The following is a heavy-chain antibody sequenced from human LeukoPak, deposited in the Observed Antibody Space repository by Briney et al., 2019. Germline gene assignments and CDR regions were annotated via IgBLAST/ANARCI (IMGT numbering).Heavy chain of an antibody. CDR2: INWNGDST. J-gene: IGHJ4*01. CDR3: ARNTGGYFDF. CDR1: GFTLSRYW. Sequence: PGGCLRLSCAVSGFTLSRYWMSWVRQAPGKGLEWVSGINWNGDSTGYVDSVKGRFTISRDNAKNSLYLQMNSVRAEDTALYYCARNTGGYFDFWGQGTLVTVSS. V-gene: IGHV3-20*04. D-gene: IGHD1-14*01.